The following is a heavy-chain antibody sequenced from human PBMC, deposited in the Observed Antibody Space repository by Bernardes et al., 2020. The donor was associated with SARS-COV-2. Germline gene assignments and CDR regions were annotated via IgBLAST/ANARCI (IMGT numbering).Heavy chain of an antibody. J-gene: IGHJ4*02. D-gene: IGHD3-10*01. CDR1: GFMFRSYW. Sequence: GGSLRLSCAASGFMFRSYWMHWVRRVPGEGLVWVSRTNTDGSVTNYADSVKGRFTISRDNAKNTLFLQMNSLRAEDTAVYYCVRDAGGAGSHWGQGTLVTASS. CDR2: TNTDGSVT. V-gene: IGHV3-74*01. CDR3: VRDAGGAGSH.